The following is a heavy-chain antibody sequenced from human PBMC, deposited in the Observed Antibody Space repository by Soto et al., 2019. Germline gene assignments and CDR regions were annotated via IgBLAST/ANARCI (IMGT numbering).Heavy chain of an antibody. J-gene: IGHJ4*02. CDR2: ISGSGGST. Sequence: PGGSLRLSCAASGFTLSSYAMSWVRQAPGKGLEWVSAISGSGGSTYYADSVKGRFTISRDNSKNTLYLQMNSLRAEDTAVYYCAKDSAGRLSVVTMVRGVTYYFDYWGQGTLVTVSS. CDR1: GFTLSSYA. D-gene: IGHD3-10*01. CDR3: AKDSAGRLSVVTMVRGVTYYFDY. V-gene: IGHV3-23*01.